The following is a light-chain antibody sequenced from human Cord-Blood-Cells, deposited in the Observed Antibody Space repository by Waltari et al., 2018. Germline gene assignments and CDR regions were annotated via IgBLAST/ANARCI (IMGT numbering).Light chain of an antibody. CDR3: QQYYSTPFT. V-gene: IGKV4-1*01. CDR2: WAS. Sequence: DIVMTQSPDSLAVSLGERATINCKSSQSGLYSSNNKNYLAWYQQKPEQPPKLLIYWASTRESGVPDRFSGSGSGTDFTLTISSLQAEDVAVYYCQQYYSTPFTFGPGTKVDIK. CDR1: QSGLYSSNNKNY. J-gene: IGKJ3*01.